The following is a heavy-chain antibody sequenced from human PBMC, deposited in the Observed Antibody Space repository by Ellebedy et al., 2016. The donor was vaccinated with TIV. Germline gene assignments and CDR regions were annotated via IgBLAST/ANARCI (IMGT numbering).Heavy chain of an antibody. V-gene: IGHV1-2*02. CDR3: ARDPCSTTSCPWSDP. CDR2: VNPRDGST. D-gene: IGHD2-2*01. J-gene: IGHJ5*02. CDR1: GFPFTIYD. Sequence: ASVKVSCKASGFPFTIYDMQWVRQAPGQGPEWVGAVNPRDGSTTYAQKVQGRVTMTRDTSISTAYMELSRLRSDDTAVYYCARDPCSTTSCPWSDPWGQGTLVTVSS.